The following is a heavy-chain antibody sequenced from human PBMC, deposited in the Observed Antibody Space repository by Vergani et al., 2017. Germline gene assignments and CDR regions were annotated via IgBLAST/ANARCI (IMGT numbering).Heavy chain of an antibody. D-gene: IGHD2-2*01. CDR1: GYSFTSYW. J-gene: IGHJ6*03. V-gene: IGHV5-51*03. CDR2: IYPGDSDP. CDR3: ARWGAPAAEYDYYMDV. Sequence: EVQLVQSGAEVTKPGESLKISCKGSGYSFTSYWIGWVRQMPGKGLEWMGIIYPGDSDPRYSPSFQGQVTISADKSVSTAYLQWSSLKASDTAMYYCARWGAPAAEYDYYMDVWGKGTTVTVSS.